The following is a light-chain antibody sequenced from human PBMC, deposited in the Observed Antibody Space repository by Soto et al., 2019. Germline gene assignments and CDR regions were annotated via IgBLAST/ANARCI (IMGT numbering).Light chain of an antibody. CDR2: LNSDGSH. V-gene: IGLV4-69*01. Sequence: QPVLTQSPSASASLGASAKLTCTLSSGHSSYAIAWHQQQPEKGPRYLMKLNSDGSHSKGDGIPDRFSGSSSGAERYLIISSLQSEDEDDYYCQTWGTGIHVFGTGTKLTVL. CDR3: QTWGTGIHV. J-gene: IGLJ1*01. CDR1: SGHSSYA.